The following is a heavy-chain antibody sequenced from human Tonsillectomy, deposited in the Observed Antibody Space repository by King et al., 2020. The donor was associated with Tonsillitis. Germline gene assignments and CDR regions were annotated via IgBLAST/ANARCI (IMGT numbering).Heavy chain of an antibody. CDR1: GFTFSSYW. CDR3: ARDPGLYSSGWYHPNLQAWYFDL. Sequence: VQLVESGGGLVQPGGSLRLSCAASGFTFSSYWMHWVRQAPGKGLVWVSRINSDGSSTSYADSVKGRFTISRDNAKNTLYLQMNSLRAEDPAVYYCARDPGLYSSGWYHPNLQAWYFDLWGRGTLVTVSS. J-gene: IGHJ2*01. V-gene: IGHV3-74*01. D-gene: IGHD6-19*01. CDR2: INSDGSST.